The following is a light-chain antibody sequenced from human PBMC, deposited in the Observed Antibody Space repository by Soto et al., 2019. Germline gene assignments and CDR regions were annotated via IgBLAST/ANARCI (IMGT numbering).Light chain of an antibody. CDR2: EAS. V-gene: IGKV1-5*03. Sequence: KVTDSASTVSATQRPKLPLTCQASQRLNRWLTWYQQKPGKAPKLLIYEASSLETGVPSRFGGSGSGTEFTFTISSLQPEDFATYYCQQYDCFPLTFGGGTKVDI. CDR3: QQYDCFPLT. CDR1: QRLNRW. J-gene: IGKJ4*01.